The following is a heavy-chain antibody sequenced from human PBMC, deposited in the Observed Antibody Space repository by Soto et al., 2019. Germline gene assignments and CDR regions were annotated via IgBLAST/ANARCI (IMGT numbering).Heavy chain of an antibody. CDR3: AHRPSYCSGGSCYSGFDY. J-gene: IGHJ4*02. CDR1: GFSLSTSGVG. Sequence: QITLKESGPTLVKPTQTLTLTCTFSGFSLSTSGVGVGWIRQPPGKALEWLALIYWDDDKRYSPSLKSRLTLIKYTSKNQVVLTMTTMDPVDTSTYYCAHRPSYCSGGSCYSGFDYWGQGTLVTVSS. CDR2: IYWDDDK. D-gene: IGHD2-15*01. V-gene: IGHV2-5*02.